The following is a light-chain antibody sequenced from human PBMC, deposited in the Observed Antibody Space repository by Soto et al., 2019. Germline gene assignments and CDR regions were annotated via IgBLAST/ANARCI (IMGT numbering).Light chain of an antibody. Sequence: QSALTQPASVSGSPGQSITISCTGTSSDIGGYSYVSWYQQYPGKAPKLLIFEVSNRPSGVSTRFSGSRSDNTASLTISGLQAEDEADYYCSSYTSTTTVVFGGGTQLTVL. V-gene: IGLV2-14*01. CDR1: SSDIGGYSY. CDR3: SSYTSTTTVV. CDR2: EVS. J-gene: IGLJ7*01.